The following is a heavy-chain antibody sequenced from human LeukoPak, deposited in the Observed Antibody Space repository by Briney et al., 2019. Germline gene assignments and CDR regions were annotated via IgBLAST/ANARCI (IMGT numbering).Heavy chain of an antibody. CDR1: GGSFSGYS. J-gene: IGHJ6*03. CDR2: INHSGST. D-gene: IGHD5-24*01. CDR3: AREWLSYSYYMDV. V-gene: IGHV4-34*01. Sequence: PETLSLTCAVSGGSFSGYSWSWIRQPPGKGLEWIGDINHSGSTNYKPSLKSRVTISVDTSKNQFSLKLSSVTAADTAVYYCAREWLSYSYYMDVWGKGTTVTVSS.